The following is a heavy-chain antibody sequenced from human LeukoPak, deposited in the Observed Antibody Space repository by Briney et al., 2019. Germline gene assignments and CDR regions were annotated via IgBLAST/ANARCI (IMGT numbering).Heavy chain of an antibody. D-gene: IGHD5-24*01. CDR3: AREDSGRDGFDY. Sequence: GGSLRLSCAASGFTVSSKYMSWLRQAPGKGLEWVSVLYSGGTTYYADSVKGRFTISRDNSKNTLYLQMKSLRAEDTAVYYWAREDSGRDGFDYWGQGTLVTVSS. J-gene: IGHJ4*02. V-gene: IGHV3-66*01. CDR2: LYSGGTT. CDR1: GFTVSSKY.